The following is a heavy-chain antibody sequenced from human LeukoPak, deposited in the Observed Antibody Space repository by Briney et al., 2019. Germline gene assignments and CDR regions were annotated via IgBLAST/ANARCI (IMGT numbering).Heavy chain of an antibody. CDR3: AKDISAMIVTVFDY. D-gene: IGHD3-22*01. CDR1: GFTFDDYA. Sequence: GGSLRLSCAASGFTFDDYAMHWVRQAPGKGLEWVSGISWNSGSIGYADSVKGRFTISRDNAKNSLYLQMNSLRAEDTALYYCAKDISAMIVTVFDYWAREPWSPSPQ. J-gene: IGHJ4*02. V-gene: IGHV3-9*01. CDR2: ISWNSGSI.